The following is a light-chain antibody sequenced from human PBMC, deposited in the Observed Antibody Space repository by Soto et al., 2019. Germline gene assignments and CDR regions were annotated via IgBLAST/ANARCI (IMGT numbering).Light chain of an antibody. Sequence: EIVLMQSPGTLSLSPGERATLSCRASQTPRRTYIAWYQQKPGQAPRVLIYGASSRATGIPDRFSGRGSGTDFSLTISRLEPGDFAVYYCQHYGDSLSITFGQGTRLEIK. CDR1: QTPRRTY. CDR2: GAS. V-gene: IGKV3-20*01. J-gene: IGKJ5*01. CDR3: QHYGDSLSIT.